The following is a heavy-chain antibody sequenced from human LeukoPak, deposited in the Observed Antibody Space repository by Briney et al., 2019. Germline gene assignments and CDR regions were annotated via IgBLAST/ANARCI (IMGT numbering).Heavy chain of an antibody. J-gene: IGHJ3*02. V-gene: IGHV4-34*01. CDR3: ASFVGYCSSTSCYRNAFDI. CDR1: IGSFSDYY. D-gene: IGHD2-2*02. CDR2: INHSGST. Sequence: PSETLSLTCAVYIGSFSDYYWSWIRQSPGRGLEWIGEINHSGSTNYNPSLKSRVAFSVDTSKNQFSLKLSSVIAADTAVYYCASFVGYCSSTSCYRNAFDIWGQGTMVTVSS.